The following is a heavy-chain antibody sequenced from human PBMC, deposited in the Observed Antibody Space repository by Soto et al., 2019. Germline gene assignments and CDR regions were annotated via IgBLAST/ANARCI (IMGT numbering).Heavy chain of an antibody. J-gene: IGHJ4*02. V-gene: IGHV3-9*01. CDR3: AKDGLCSSTSCYENYFDY. Sequence: PGGSLRLSCAASGFTFDDYAMHWVRQAPGKGLEWVSGISWNSGSIGYADSVKGRFTISRDNAKNSLYLQMNSLRAEDTALYYCAKDGLCSSTSCYENYFDYWGQGTLVTVSS. CDR1: GFTFDDYA. D-gene: IGHD2-2*01. CDR2: ISWNSGSI.